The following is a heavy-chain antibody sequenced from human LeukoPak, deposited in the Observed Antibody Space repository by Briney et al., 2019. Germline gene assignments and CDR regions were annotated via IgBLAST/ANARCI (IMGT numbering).Heavy chain of an antibody. V-gene: IGHV4-30-4*01. Sequence: SETLSLTCTVSGGSISSGDYYWSWIRQPPGKGLEWIGYIYYSGSTYYNPSLKSRVIISVDTSKNQFSLKLSSVTAADTAVYYCARGRDYYDSSGYQGEFDYWGQGTLVTVSS. J-gene: IGHJ4*02. CDR3: ARGRDYYDSSGYQGEFDY. D-gene: IGHD3-22*01. CDR1: GGSISSGDYY. CDR2: IYYSGST.